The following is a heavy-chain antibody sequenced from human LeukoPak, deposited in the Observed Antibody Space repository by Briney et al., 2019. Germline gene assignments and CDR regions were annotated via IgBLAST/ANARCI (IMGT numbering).Heavy chain of an antibody. J-gene: IGHJ3*02. CDR2: ISSSSSYI. D-gene: IGHD4/OR15-4a*01. V-gene: IGHV3-21*01. Sequence: GGSLRLSCAASGFTFSSYSMNWVRQAPGKGLEWVSSISSSSSYIYYADSVMGRFTISRDNAKNSLYLQMNSLRPEDTAVYYCARDANTGDAFDIWGQGTMVTVSS. CDR3: ARDANTGDAFDI. CDR1: GFTFSSYS.